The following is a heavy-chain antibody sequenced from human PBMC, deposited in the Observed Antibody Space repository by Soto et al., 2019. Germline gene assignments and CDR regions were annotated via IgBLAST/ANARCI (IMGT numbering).Heavy chain of an antibody. V-gene: IGHV4-34*01. CDR2: INHSGST. CDR3: ARWATLYYYYYMDV. CDR1: GESFSGYY. D-gene: IGHD5-12*01. Sequence: SETLSLTCAVYGESFSGYYWSWIRQPPGKGLEWIGEINHSGSTNYNPSLKSRVTISVDTSKNQFSLKLSSVTAADTAVYYCARWATLYYYYYMDVWGKGTTVTVSS. J-gene: IGHJ6*03.